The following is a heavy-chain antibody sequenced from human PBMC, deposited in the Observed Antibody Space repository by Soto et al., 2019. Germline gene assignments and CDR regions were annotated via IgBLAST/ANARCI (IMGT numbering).Heavy chain of an antibody. CDR1: GAALNSGNYY. CDR3: ARLRIATNNYKWFDP. J-gene: IGHJ5*02. D-gene: IGHD2-21*01. Sequence: SETLSLTGRVAGAALNSGNYYWSWIRQVLGKGLEWIGHIYVTGAVDYNPSLRDRITISQDTSERQFSLNLRLVTAADTAVYYCARLRIATNNYKWFDPWGQGTLVTVSS. CDR2: IYVTGAV. V-gene: IGHV4-31*02.